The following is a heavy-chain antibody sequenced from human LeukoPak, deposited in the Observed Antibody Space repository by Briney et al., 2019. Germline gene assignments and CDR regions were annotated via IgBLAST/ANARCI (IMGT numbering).Heavy chain of an antibody. D-gene: IGHD1-26*01. Sequence: PSETLSLTCTVSGGSISSGDYYWSWIRQPPGKGLEWIGYIYYSGSTYYNPSLKSRVTISVDTSKNQFSLKLSSVTAADTAVYYCARQNSGSYYYYYGMDVWGQGTTVTVSS. CDR2: IYYSGST. CDR1: GGSISSGDYY. J-gene: IGHJ6*02. V-gene: IGHV4-30-4*01. CDR3: ARQNSGSYYYYYGMDV.